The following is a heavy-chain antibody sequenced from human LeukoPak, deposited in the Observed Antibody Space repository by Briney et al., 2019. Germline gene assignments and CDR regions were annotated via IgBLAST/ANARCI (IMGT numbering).Heavy chain of an antibody. V-gene: IGHV3-66*01. CDR2: IYSGGST. D-gene: IGHD3-10*01. CDR3: ARVALGSYNWFDP. Sequence: GGSLRLSCAASGFTVSSNYMSWVRQAPGKGLEWVSVIYSGGSTYYADSVKGRFTISRDNSKNTLYLQMNSLRAEDTAVYYCARVALGSYNWFDPWGQGTLVTVSS. J-gene: IGHJ5*02. CDR1: GFTVSSNY.